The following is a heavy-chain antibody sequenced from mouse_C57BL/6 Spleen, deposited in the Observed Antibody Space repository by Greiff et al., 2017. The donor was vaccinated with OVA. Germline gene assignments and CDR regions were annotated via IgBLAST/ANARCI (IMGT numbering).Heavy chain of an antibody. CDR3: ARNHVYFDV. V-gene: IGHV1-59*01. J-gene: IGHJ1*03. Sequence: VQLQQPGAELVRPGTSVKLSCKASGYTFTSYWMHWVKQRPGQGLEWIGVIDPSDSYTNYNQKFKGKDTLTVDKSSSTAYMQLSSLTSEDSAVYYCARNHVYFDVWGTGTTVTVSS. CDR1: GYTFTSYW. CDR2: IDPSDSYT.